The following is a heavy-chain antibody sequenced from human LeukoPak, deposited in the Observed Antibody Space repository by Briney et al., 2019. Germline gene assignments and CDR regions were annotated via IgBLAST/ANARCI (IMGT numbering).Heavy chain of an antibody. V-gene: IGHV3-7*01. CDR2: IKQDGSEK. CDR1: GFTFSSYW. J-gene: IGHJ4*02. D-gene: IGHD5-12*01. Sequence: GGSLRLSCAASGFTFSSYWMSWVRQAPGKGREGMANIKQDGSEKYYVASVKGRFTISRDNAKNSLYLQINSLRAEDTTMYYSARVHSGWVDNWGQGTLFSVSS. CDR3: ARVHSGWVDN.